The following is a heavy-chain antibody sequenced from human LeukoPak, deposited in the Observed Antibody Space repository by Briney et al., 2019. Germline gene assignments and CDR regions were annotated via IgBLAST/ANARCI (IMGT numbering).Heavy chain of an antibody. CDR2: MNPNSGNT. CDR1: GYTFTSYD. J-gene: IGHJ5*02. Sequence: ASVKVSCKASGYTFTSYDINWVRQATGQGLEWMGWMNPNSGNTGYAQKFQGRVTMTRNTSISTAYMELSSLRSEDTAVYYCARGPLYCSSTSCYPWFDPWGQGTLVTVSS. CDR3: ARGPLYCSSTSCYPWFDP. V-gene: IGHV1-8*01. D-gene: IGHD2-2*01.